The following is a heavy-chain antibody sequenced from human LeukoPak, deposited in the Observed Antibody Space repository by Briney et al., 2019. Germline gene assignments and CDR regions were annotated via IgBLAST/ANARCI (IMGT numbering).Heavy chain of an antibody. D-gene: IGHD3-9*01. CDR3: ARDGNILTGYYADY. J-gene: IGHJ4*02. CDR1: GFTFSSYW. V-gene: IGHV3-7*01. Sequence: GGSLRLSCAASGFTFSSYWMSWVRQAPGKGLEWVANIKQDGSEKYYVDSVKGQFTISRDNAKNSLYLQMNSLRAEDTAVYYCARDGNILTGYYADYWGQGTLVTVSS. CDR2: IKQDGSEK.